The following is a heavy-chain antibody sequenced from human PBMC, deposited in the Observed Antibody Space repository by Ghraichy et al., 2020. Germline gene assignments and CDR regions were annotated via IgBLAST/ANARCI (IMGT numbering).Heavy chain of an antibody. Sequence: ASVKVSCKASGYTFTSYYMHWVRQAPGQGLEWMGIINPSGGSTSYAQKFQGRVTMTRDTSTSTVYMELSSLRSEDTAVYYCARASSYYDFWSGYSNWFDPWGQGTLVTVSS. CDR3: ARASSYYDFWSGYSNWFDP. V-gene: IGHV1-46*01. CDR1: GYTFTSYY. J-gene: IGHJ5*02. CDR2: INPSGGST. D-gene: IGHD3-3*01.